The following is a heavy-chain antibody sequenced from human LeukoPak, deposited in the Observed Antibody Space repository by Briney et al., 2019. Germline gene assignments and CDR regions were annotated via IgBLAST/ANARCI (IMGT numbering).Heavy chain of an antibody. D-gene: IGHD7-27*01. CDR3: ARDCHGTGYYFDY. Sequence: KAAETLSLTCTVSGDSISNYYWSWLRQPPGKGLEWIGYIYYSGSTNYNPSLKSRVTISVDTSKNQFSLKLSSVTAADTAVYYCARDCHGTGYYFDYWGQGTLVTVSS. CDR1: GDSISNYY. V-gene: IGHV4-59*01. CDR2: IYYSGST. J-gene: IGHJ4*02.